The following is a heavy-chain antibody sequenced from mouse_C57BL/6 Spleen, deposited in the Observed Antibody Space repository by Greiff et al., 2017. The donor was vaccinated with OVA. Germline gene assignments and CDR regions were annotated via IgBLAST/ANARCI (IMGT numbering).Heavy chain of an antibody. CDR2: ISSGSSTI. Sequence: DVKLVESGGGLVKPGGSLKLSCAASGFTFSDYGMHWVRQAPEKGLEWVAYISSGSSTIYYADTVKGRFTISRDNAKNTLFLQMTSLRSEDTAMYYCARWTGTYYFDYWGQGTTLTVSS. D-gene: IGHD4-1*01. CDR1: GFTFSDYG. J-gene: IGHJ2*01. CDR3: ARWTGTYYFDY. V-gene: IGHV5-17*01.